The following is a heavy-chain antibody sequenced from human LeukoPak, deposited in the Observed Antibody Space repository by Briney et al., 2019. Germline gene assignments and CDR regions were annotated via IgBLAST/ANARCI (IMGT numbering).Heavy chain of an antibody. D-gene: IGHD3-3*01. CDR3: VKAQRGFDDFWSGYDY. CDR2: IYSGGTT. Sequence: GGSLRLSCAASGFTVNNNYMTWVRQAPGKGLEWVSIIYSGGTTYYADSVKGRFTISRDNSQNTLYIQMESLRVEDTAVYYCVKAQRGFDDFWSGYDYWGQGSLVTVSS. V-gene: IGHV3-53*01. CDR1: GFTVNNNY. J-gene: IGHJ4*02.